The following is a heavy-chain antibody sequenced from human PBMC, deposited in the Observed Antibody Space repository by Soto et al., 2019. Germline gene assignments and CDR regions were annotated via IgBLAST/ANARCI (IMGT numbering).Heavy chain of an antibody. D-gene: IGHD2-15*01. J-gene: IGHJ4*02. V-gene: IGHV1-3*01. CDR1: GYTFTSYY. CDR2: INAGGGNT. CDR3: ARAGYCSGGSCYPTKLNFDY. Sequence: ASVKVSCKASGYTFTSYYMHWVRQAPGQGLEWMGRINAGGGNTNYSQKFQGRVTITRDTSASTAYMELSSLRSEDTAVYYCARAGYCSGGSCYPTKLNFDYWGQETLVTVSS.